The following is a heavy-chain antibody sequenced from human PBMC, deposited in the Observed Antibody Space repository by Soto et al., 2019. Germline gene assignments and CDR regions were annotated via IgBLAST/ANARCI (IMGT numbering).Heavy chain of an antibody. J-gene: IGHJ4*02. CDR2: ISYEGSNK. D-gene: IGHD5-12*01. V-gene: IGHV3-30*18. CDR1: GLTFSSYG. CDR3: AKVRAEWLRDAFDY. Sequence: QVQLVESGGGVVQPGGSLRLSCAASGLTFSSYGMHWVRQPPGKGLEWVAIISYEGSNKYYADSVKGRFIISRDNSNNTLYLQMNSLRAEDTGIYYCAKVRAEWLRDAFDYWGQGSLVTVSS.